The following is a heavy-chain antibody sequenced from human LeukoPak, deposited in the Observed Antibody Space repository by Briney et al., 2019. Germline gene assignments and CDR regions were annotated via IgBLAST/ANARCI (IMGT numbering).Heavy chain of an antibody. D-gene: IGHD1-1*01. CDR3: ARFGTRDNCCHPGVDT. CDR1: GYSLSSGFY. CDR2: MFHSGST. Sequence: SETLSLTCTVSGYSLSSGFYWGWIRQPPGKGLEWIATMFHSGSTYYNPSLESRVTISMDTSKNQFSLRLISVTAADTALYYCARFGTRDNCCHPGVDTWGQGTPVTVSS. V-gene: IGHV4-38-2*02. J-gene: IGHJ5*02.